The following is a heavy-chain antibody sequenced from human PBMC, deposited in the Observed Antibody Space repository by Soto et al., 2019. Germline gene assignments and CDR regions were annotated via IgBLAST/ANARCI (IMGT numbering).Heavy chain of an antibody. CDR2: ISSSSSYI. J-gene: IGHJ4*02. Sequence: EVQLVESGGGLVKPGGSLRLSCAASGFTFSSYSMNWVRQAPGKGLEWVSSISSSSSYIYYADSVKGRFTISRDNAKNSLDLQMNSLRAEDTAVYYCARVQNYYDSSGYYYGYWGQGTLVTVSS. CDR1: GFTFSSYS. CDR3: ARVQNYYDSSGYYYGY. V-gene: IGHV3-21*01. D-gene: IGHD3-22*01.